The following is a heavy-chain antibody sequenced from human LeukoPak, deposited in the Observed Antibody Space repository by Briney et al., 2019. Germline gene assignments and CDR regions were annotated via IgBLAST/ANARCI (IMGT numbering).Heavy chain of an antibody. D-gene: IGHD6-13*01. V-gene: IGHV4-31*03. CDR1: GGSINSGGYF. CDR3: ARLAAAVSADFDF. CDR2: IYHTGST. J-gene: IGHJ4*02. Sequence: PSETLSLTCTVAGGSINSGGYFWTWIRQHPGKGLEWIGYIYHTGSTYYNPSLRSRVIMSIDTSQNQFSLKLDSVTAADTAVYFCARLAAAVSADFDFWGQGTLVTVSA.